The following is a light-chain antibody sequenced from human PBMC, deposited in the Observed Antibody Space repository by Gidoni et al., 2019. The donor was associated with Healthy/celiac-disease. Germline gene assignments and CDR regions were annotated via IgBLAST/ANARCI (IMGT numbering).Light chain of an antibody. J-gene: IGKJ5*01. CDR2: LGS. CDR3: MQALQTPIT. V-gene: IGKV2-28*01. CDR1: QSLLHSNGYNY. Sequence: TQSPLSLPVTPGAPASISCRSSQSLLHSNGYNYLDWYLQKPGQSPQLLIYLGSNRASGVPDRFSGSGSGTDFTLKISRVEAEDVGVYYCMQALQTPITFGQGTRLEIK.